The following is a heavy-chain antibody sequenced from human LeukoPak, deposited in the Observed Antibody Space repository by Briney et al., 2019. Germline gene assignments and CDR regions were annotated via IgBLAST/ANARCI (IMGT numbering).Heavy chain of an antibody. CDR3: ARLTLRKYSYLMDI. V-gene: IGHV4-59*08. D-gene: IGHD4-11*01. CDR2: FYYSGST. Sequence: SETLSLTCIVSGDSISSHHWSWIRQPPGKGLECIGYFYYSGSTNYNPSLKSRVTMSEDTSKNQISLRLTSVTAADTAVYYCARLTLRKYSYLMDIWGPGTMVSVSS. CDR1: GDSISSHH. J-gene: IGHJ3*02.